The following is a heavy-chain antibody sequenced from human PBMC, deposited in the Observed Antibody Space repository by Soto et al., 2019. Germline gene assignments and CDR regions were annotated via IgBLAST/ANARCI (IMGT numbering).Heavy chain of an antibody. CDR3: ATRRTHYSSTWYDY. V-gene: IGHV4-4*02. D-gene: IGHD6-13*01. J-gene: IGHJ4*02. Sequence: SETLSLTCAVSGGSISSNNWWSWVRQPPGKGLEWIGQIYQSGSTNYNPSLKSRVILSVDKSKRQFSLKLISVTAADTALYYCATRRTHYSSTWYDYWGQGILVTVSS. CDR1: GGSISSNNW. CDR2: IYQSGST.